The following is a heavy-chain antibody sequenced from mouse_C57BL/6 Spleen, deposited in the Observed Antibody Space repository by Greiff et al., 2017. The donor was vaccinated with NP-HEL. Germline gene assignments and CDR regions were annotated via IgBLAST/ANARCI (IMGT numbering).Heavy chain of an antibody. Sequence: EVQLQQSGPVLVKPGASVKMSCKASGYTFTDYYMNWVKQSHGKSLEWIGVINPYNGGTSYNQKFKGKATLTVDKSSSTAYMELNSLTSEDSAVYYCASWDYGSSYENYAMDYWGQGTSVTVSS. CDR2: INPYNGGT. CDR3: ASWDYGSSYENYAMDY. CDR1: GYTFTDYY. D-gene: IGHD1-1*01. J-gene: IGHJ4*01. V-gene: IGHV1-19*01.